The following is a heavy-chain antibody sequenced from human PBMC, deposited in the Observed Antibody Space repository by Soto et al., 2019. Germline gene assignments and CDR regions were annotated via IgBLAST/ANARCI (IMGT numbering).Heavy chain of an antibody. D-gene: IGHD6-19*01. J-gene: IGHJ4*02. Sequence: SETLSLTCTVSGGSVSSGSYYWSWIRQPPGKGLEWIGYIYYSGSTNYNPSLKSRVTISVDKSKNQFSLKLSSVTAADTAVYYCARDTEYSSGRLGRTLGEYRRNNFAYSGQGTPVTVSS. V-gene: IGHV4-61*01. CDR2: IYYSGST. CDR1: GGSVSSGSYY. CDR3: ARDTEYSSGRLGRTLGEYRRNNFAY.